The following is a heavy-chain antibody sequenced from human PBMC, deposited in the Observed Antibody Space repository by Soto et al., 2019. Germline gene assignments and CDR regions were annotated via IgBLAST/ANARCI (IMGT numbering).Heavy chain of an antibody. CDR1: GYTFTSYG. Sequence: ASVKVSCKASGYTFTSYGISWVRQAPGQGLEWMGWISAYNGNTNYAQKLQGRVTMTTDTSTSTAYMELRSLRSDDTAVYFFARYYDILTGYGPIDYWGQGTLVTVSS. J-gene: IGHJ4*02. V-gene: IGHV1-18*01. D-gene: IGHD3-9*01. CDR2: ISAYNGNT. CDR3: ARYYDILTGYGPIDY.